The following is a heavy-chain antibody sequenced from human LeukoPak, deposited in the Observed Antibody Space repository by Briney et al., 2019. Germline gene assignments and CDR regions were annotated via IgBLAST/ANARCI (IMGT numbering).Heavy chain of an antibody. CDR2: IYYSGST. CDR3: ARPWRGSGSYYNGYYYYYYMDV. J-gene: IGHJ6*03. CDR1: GTSISSSSYY. V-gene: IGHV4-39*01. Sequence: SETLSLTCTLSGTSISSSSYYWGWIRQPPGKGLEWFGRIYYSGSTYYNPSLKSRVTISVDTSKNQFSLKLSSVTAADTAVCYCARPWRGSGSYYNGYYYYYYMDVWGKGTTVTISS. D-gene: IGHD3-10*01.